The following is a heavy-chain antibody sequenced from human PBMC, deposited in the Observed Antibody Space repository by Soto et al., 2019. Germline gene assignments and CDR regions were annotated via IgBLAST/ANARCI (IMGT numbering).Heavy chain of an antibody. Sequence: SDTLSITCXVSGGSISSSSYYWVCIRHPPGKGLERIGSIYYSGSTYYNPSLKSRVTISVDTSTSTAYMELRSLRSDDTAVYYCARDHYYGSGSVGGYWGQGTLVTVSS. CDR3: ARDHYYGSGSVGGY. CDR1: GGSISSSSYY. V-gene: IGHV4-39*02. CDR2: IYYSGST. D-gene: IGHD3-10*01. J-gene: IGHJ4*02.